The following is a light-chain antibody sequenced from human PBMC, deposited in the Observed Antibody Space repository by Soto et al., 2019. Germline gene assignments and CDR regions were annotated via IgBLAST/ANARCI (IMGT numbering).Light chain of an antibody. V-gene: IGKV1-6*01. CDR2: AAS. CDR1: QGIRNE. CDR3: LQDYSYPRT. J-gene: IGKJ1*01. Sequence: AIQMTQSPSSLSASIGDRVTITCRASQGIRNELGWYQQKPGKAPILLIYAASSLQSGVPSRFSGSGSGTDFALTISSLEPEDFATYYCLQDYSYPRTFGQGTKVEVK.